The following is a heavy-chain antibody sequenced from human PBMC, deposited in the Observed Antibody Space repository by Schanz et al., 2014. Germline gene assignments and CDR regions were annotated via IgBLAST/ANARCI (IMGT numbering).Heavy chain of an antibody. Sequence: VKLVESGGGLVKPGDSLRLSCAASGFTFSSYTMKWVRQAPGKGLEWVSSISSSSSYIYYADSVKGRFTISRDNAKSSLFLQMNSLRAEDTAVYYCVREVGAAAGLAWGLDYWGRGTLVTVSS. CDR1: GFTFSSYT. D-gene: IGHD6-13*01. CDR2: ISSSSSYI. CDR3: VREVGAAAGLAWGLDY. V-gene: IGHV3-21*06. J-gene: IGHJ4*02.